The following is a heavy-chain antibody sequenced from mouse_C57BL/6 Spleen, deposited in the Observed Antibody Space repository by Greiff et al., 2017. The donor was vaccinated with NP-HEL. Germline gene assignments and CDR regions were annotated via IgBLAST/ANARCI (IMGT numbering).Heavy chain of an antibody. CDR3: ASGYFDV. Sequence: EVKLVESGGGLVQPGGSLSLSCAASGFTFTDYYMSWVRQPPGQALEWLGFISNKANGYTTESSASVKGRFTISRDNSQSILYLQMDALRAEDSATYYCASGYFDVWGTGTTVTVSS. CDR1: GFTFTDYY. CDR2: ISNKANGYTT. V-gene: IGHV7-3*01. J-gene: IGHJ1*03.